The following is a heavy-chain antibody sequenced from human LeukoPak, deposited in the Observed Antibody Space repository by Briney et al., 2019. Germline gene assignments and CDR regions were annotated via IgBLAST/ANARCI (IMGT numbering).Heavy chain of an antibody. V-gene: IGHV3-21*01. Sequence: GESLRLSCAASGFTFSSYSMNWVRQAPGKGLEWVSSISSSSSYIYYADSVKGRFTISRDNAKNSLYLQMNSLRAEDTAVYYCARDHSSLWFGESTYMDVWGKGTTVTVSS. J-gene: IGHJ6*03. CDR3: ARDHSSLWFGESTYMDV. CDR2: ISSSSSYI. D-gene: IGHD3-10*01. CDR1: GFTFSSYS.